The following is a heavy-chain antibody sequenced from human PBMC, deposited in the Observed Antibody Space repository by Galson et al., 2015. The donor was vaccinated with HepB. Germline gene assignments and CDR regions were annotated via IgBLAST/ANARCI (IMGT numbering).Heavy chain of an antibody. CDR2: IRYDGSNK. CDR3: AKDDIAAAGTSFDY. CDR1: GFTFSSYG. Sequence: SLRLSCAASGFTFSSYGMHWVRQAPGKGLEWVAFIRYDGSNKYYADSVKGRFTISRDNSKNTLYLQMNSLRAEDTAVYYCAKDDIAAAGTSFDYWGQGTLVTVSS. V-gene: IGHV3-30*02. D-gene: IGHD6-13*01. J-gene: IGHJ4*02.